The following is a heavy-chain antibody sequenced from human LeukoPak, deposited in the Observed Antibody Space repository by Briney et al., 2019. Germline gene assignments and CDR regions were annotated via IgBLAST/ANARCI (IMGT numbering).Heavy chain of an antibody. CDR1: GYTLTELS. J-gene: IGHJ3*02. D-gene: IGHD3-3*01. V-gene: IGHV1-24*01. CDR2: FDPEDGET. CDR3: ATGSRITIFGVVTPDAFDN. Sequence: ASVKVSCKVSGYTLTELSMHWVRQAPGKGLEWMGGFDPEDGETIYAQKFQGRVTMTEDTSTDTAYMELSSLRSEDTAVYYCATGSRITIFGVVTPDAFDNWGQGTMVTVSS.